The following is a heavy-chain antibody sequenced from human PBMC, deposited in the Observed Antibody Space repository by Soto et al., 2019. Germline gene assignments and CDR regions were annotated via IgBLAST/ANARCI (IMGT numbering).Heavy chain of an antibody. Sequence: PGGSLRLSCAASGFTFSTYGMHWVRQAPGKGLEWVAIIWYDGSNQYYADSVKGRFTISRDNSENTLYLQMNSLRAEDTAVYYWARHFRDYTIYDHWGQGTLATVCS. CDR3: ARHFRDYTIYDH. V-gene: IGHV3-33*01. CDR1: GFTFSTYG. J-gene: IGHJ5*02. D-gene: IGHD4-17*01. CDR2: IWYDGSNQ.